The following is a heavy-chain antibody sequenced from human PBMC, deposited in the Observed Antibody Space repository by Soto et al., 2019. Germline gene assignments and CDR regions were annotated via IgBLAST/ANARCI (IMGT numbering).Heavy chain of an antibody. V-gene: IGHV4-31*03. CDR3: ARCSLVVVPAPGFDP. CDR2: IYYSGTT. Sequence: QVQLQESGPGLVKPSETQSLTCTVSGGSISSGGYYWSWIRQHPGKGLEWIGYIYYSGTTYYNPSLKSRVTISVDTSKNQFSLKLSSVSAADTALYYCARCSLVVVPAPGFDPWGRGTLVTVSS. CDR1: GGSISSGGYY. J-gene: IGHJ5*02. D-gene: IGHD2-2*01.